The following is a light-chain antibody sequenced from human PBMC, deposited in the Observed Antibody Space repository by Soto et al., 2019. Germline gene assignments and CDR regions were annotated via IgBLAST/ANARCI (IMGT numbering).Light chain of an antibody. V-gene: IGKV1-5*01. J-gene: IGKJ1*01. CDR1: QSISSW. Sequence: DIQMTQSPSTLSASVGDRVTITCRASQSISSWLAWYQQKPGKAPKLLIYDASSLESGVPSRFSGSGSGTEFTLTISSLQPDDFATYYCQQHNSYSQTFGQGTKVDI. CDR2: DAS. CDR3: QQHNSYSQT.